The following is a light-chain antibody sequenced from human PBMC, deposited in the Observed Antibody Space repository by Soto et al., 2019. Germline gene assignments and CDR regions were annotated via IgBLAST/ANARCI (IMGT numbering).Light chain of an antibody. CDR2: EGV. CDR3: SSYAGSGTVI. Sequence: QPVLTQPASVSGSPGQSITISCTGTKSDLGSYDLVSWYQQHPGKAPKLIIYEGVKRPSGVSNRFSGSKSGNTASLTISGLQAVDEADYHCSSYAGSGTVIFGGGTKLTVL. CDR1: KSDLGSYDL. V-gene: IGLV2-23*01. J-gene: IGLJ2*01.